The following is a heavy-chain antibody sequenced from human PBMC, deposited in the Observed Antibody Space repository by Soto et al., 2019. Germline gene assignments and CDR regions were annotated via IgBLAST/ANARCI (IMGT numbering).Heavy chain of an antibody. V-gene: IGHV3-23*01. CDR1: GFTFSSHG. D-gene: IGHD4-17*01. Sequence: PGGSLRLSCAASGFTFSSHGMQWVRQAPGKGLEWVSVIGSDGGGTYYVDSVRGRFTISRDNSRNTLYLQMNSLRAEDTAVYYCAKIYGDNRYYYYDGMDVWGQGTTVTVSS. CDR3: AKIYGDNRYYYYDGMDV. J-gene: IGHJ6*02. CDR2: IGSDGGGT.